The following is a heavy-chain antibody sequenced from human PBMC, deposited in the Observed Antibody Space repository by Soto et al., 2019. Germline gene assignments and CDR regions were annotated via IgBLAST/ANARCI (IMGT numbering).Heavy chain of an antibody. J-gene: IGHJ6*02. Sequence: PGGSLRLSCKASGYTFTGYYMHWVRQAPGQGLEWMGWINPNSGGTNYAQKFQGRVTMTRDTSISTAYMELSRLRSDDTAVYYCASPRPDYSNYMRVWSDAPSPYGMDVWGQGTTVTVSS. V-gene: IGHV1-2*02. CDR1: GYTFTGYY. CDR3: ASPRPDYSNYMRVWSDAPSPYGMDV. CDR2: INPNSGGT. D-gene: IGHD4-4*01.